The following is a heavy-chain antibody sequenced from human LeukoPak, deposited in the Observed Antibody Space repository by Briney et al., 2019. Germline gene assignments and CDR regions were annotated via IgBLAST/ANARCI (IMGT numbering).Heavy chain of an antibody. CDR2: INHSGST. Sequence: MASETLSLTCAVYGGSFSGYYWSWIRQPPGKGLEWIGEINHSGSTNYNPSLKSRVTISVDKSKNQFSLKLSFVTAADTAVYYCAREIFSGTYGDGKYFDLWGRGNLVTVSS. CDR3: AREIFSGTYGDGKYFDL. D-gene: IGHD1-26*01. V-gene: IGHV4-34*01. CDR1: GGSFSGYY. J-gene: IGHJ2*01.